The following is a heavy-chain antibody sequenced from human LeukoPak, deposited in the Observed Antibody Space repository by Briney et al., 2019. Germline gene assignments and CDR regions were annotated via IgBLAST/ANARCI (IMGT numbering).Heavy chain of an antibody. CDR1: GGSISSYY. CDR3: ARDYGVGCFHP. CDR2: IYYSGST. V-gene: IGHV4-59*01. J-gene: IGHJ5*02. D-gene: IGHD3-10*01. Sequence: SETLSLTCTVSGGSISSYYWSWIRQPPGKRLEWIGYIYYSGSTNYNPSLKSRVTISVDTSKNQFSRKLTSVTAADTAVYYCARDYGVGCFHPWGQGTLVTVSS.